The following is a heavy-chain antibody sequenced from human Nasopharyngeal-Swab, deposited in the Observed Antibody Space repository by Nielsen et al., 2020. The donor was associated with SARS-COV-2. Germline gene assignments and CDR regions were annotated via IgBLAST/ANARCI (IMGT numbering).Heavy chain of an antibody. CDR3: AREGYCSSTSCYEGAFDI. J-gene: IGHJ3*02. Sequence: SETLSLTCTVSGGSISSSSYYWGWIRQPPGKGLEWIGSIYYSGSTYYNPSLKSRVTISVDTSKNQFSLKLSSVTAADTAVYYCAREGYCSSTSCYEGAFDIWGQGTMVTVSS. CDR1: GGSISSSSYY. CDR2: IYYSGST. D-gene: IGHD2-2*01. V-gene: IGHV4-39*07.